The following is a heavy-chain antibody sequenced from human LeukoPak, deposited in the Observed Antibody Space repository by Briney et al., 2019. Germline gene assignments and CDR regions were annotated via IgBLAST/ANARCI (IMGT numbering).Heavy chain of an antibody. CDR3: AGDVVVVTALDY. Sequence: ASVKVSCKPSGYTFTSHGISWVRQAPGQGLEWVGWIAAYQGKIAYAQKFQGRVTMTTDTTTNTAYMELRSLRSDDTAVYYCAGDVVVVTALDYWGQGTLVTVSS. J-gene: IGHJ4*02. V-gene: IGHV1-18*01. D-gene: IGHD2-21*02. CDR1: GYTFTSHG. CDR2: IAAYQGKI.